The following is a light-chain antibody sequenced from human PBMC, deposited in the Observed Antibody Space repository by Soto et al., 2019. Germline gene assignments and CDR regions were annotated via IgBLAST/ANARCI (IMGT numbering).Light chain of an antibody. CDR3: QQYGSSPYT. CDR1: QSVRSSY. J-gene: IGKJ2*01. V-gene: IGKV3-20*01. Sequence: EIVLTQSPGTLSLSPGERATLSCKASQSVRSSYLAWYQQKPGQAPRLLIYGASSRATGIPDRFSGSGSGTDFTLTISRLEPEDLVVYYCQQYGSSPYTFGQGTKLEIK. CDR2: GAS.